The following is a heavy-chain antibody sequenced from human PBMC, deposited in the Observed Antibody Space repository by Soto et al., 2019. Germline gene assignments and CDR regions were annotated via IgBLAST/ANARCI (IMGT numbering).Heavy chain of an antibody. J-gene: IGHJ4*02. CDR2: ISKDGSNK. CDR1: GFTFSSSA. CDR3: ASDWSGNYYAVGY. D-gene: IGHD1-26*01. V-gene: IGHV3-30-3*01. Sequence: GGSLRLSCAASGFTFSSSAMHWARQAPGKGLEWVAIISKDGSNKYYADSVKGRFTISRDNSKNTLYLQMNNLRVEDTAVYYCASDWSGNYYAVGYWGQGTLVTVSS.